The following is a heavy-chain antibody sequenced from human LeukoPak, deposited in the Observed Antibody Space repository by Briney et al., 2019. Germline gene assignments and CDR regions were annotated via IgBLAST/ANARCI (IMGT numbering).Heavy chain of an antibody. V-gene: IGHV3-23*01. CDR2: VSGSGGST. J-gene: IGHJ3*02. Sequence: GGSLRLSCAASGFTFSSYAMSWVRQAPGKGLEWVSAVSGSGGSTYYADSVKGRFTISRDNSKNTLYLQMNSLRAEDTAVYYCAKVSLIAARGFDAFDIWGQGTMVTVSS. CDR1: GFTFSSYA. CDR3: AKVSLIAARGFDAFDI. D-gene: IGHD6-6*01.